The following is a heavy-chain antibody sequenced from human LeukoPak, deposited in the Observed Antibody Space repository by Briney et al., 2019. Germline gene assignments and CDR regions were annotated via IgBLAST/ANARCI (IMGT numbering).Heavy chain of an antibody. CDR1: GFTFSSYS. V-gene: IGHV3-21*04. J-gene: IGHJ4*02. CDR3: ARRYSYGGYYFDY. CDR2: ISSSSSYI. D-gene: IGHD5-18*01. Sequence: GGSLRLSCAASGFTFSSYSMNWVRQAPGKGLEWVSSISSSSSYIYYADSVKGRFTISRDNAKNSLYLQMNSLRAEDTAVYYCARRYSYGGYYFDYWGQGTLVTVSS.